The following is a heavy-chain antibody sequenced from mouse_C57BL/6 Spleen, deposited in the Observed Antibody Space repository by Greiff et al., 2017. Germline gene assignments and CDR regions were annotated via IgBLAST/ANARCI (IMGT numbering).Heavy chain of an antibody. CDR2: IYPVSGDT. CDR3: RSSVWLLYYYAMDY. D-gene: IGHD2-3*01. V-gene: IGHV1-11*01. Sequence: VQLQQSGAELARPGASVTLSCKASGYTFTDHIMNWVKKRPGQGLEWIGRIYPVSGDTNYNQKFMGKATFSVDRSSSTVYMVLNSLTSEDPAVYCSRSSVWLLYYYAMDYWGQGTSVTVSS. J-gene: IGHJ4*01. CDR1: GYTFTDHI.